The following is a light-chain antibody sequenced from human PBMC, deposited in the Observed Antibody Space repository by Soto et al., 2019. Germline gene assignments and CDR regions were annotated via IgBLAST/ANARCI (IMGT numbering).Light chain of an antibody. Sequence: QSALTQPASVSGSPGQSITISCTETSSDIGGYNYVSWYQQLPGKVPKLIIYDVSNRPSGVSDRFSGSKSGNAASLTISGLQAQDEADYHCSSSTSTSTLYVFGTGTKVTVL. V-gene: IGLV2-14*03. CDR2: DVS. CDR1: SSDIGGYNY. CDR3: SSSTSTSTLYV. J-gene: IGLJ1*01.